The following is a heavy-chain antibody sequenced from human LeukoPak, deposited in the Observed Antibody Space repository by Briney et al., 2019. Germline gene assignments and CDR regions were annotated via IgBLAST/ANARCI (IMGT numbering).Heavy chain of an antibody. Sequence: SGPTLVNPTQTLTLTCTFSEFSLRDTGVGVGWIRQPPGEALEWLALVYWNDDKHYSPSLKSRLTITKDTSKNHVVLTMTNMDPVDTATYFCAHKDYYFDYWGRGTLVTVSS. CDR2: VYWNDDK. CDR3: AHKDYYFDY. CDR1: EFSLRDTGVG. V-gene: IGHV2-5*01. J-gene: IGHJ4*02.